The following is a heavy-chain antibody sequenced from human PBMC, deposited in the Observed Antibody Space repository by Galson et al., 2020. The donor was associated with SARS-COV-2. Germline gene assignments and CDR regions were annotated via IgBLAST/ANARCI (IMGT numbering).Heavy chain of an antibody. Sequence: ETSETLSLTCAVYGGSFSGYYWSWIHQPPGKGLEWIGEINHSGSTNYNPSLKSRVTISVDTSKNQFSLKLSSVTAADTAVYYCARGTMVRDGVGATPNYYYYGMDVWGQGTTVTVSS. CDR2: INHSGST. CDR1: GGSFSGYY. V-gene: IGHV4-34*01. D-gene: IGHD3-10*01. J-gene: IGHJ6*02. CDR3: ARGTMVRDGVGATPNYYYYGMDV.